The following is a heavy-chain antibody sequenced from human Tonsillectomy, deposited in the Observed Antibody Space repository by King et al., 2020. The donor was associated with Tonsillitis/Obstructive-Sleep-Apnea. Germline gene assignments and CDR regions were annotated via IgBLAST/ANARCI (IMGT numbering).Heavy chain of an antibody. CDR1: GFPFGASA. V-gene: IGHV3-49*03. Sequence: VPLVASGGVLVPPGRSLRLSCPASGFPFGASALSWFRPAPGTGLAWVGCIRRQAYGGTPASAASVTGRFTLSSDASKSIAYLQMNSLKTEDTAVYYCTRPIYCSGGSCYSYYFDYWGQGTLVTGSA. D-gene: IGHD2-15*01. CDR2: IRRQAYGGTP. J-gene: IGHJ4*02. CDR3: TRPIYCSGGSCYSYYFDY.